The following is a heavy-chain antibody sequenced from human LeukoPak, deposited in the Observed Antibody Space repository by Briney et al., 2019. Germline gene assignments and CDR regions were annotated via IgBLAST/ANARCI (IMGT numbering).Heavy chain of an antibody. D-gene: IGHD3-22*01. CDR3: ARVGSGYYFDY. V-gene: IGHV4-30-2*01. CDR2: IYHSGST. Sequence: PSQTLSLTCAVSGGSISSGGYSWSWIRQPPGKGLEWIGYIYHSGSTYHNPSLKSRVTISVDRSKNQFSLKLSSVTAADTAVYYCARVGSGYYFDYWGQGTLVTVSS. CDR1: GGSISSGGYS. J-gene: IGHJ4*02.